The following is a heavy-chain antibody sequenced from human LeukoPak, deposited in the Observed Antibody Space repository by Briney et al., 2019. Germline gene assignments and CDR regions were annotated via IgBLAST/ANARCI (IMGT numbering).Heavy chain of an antibody. D-gene: IGHD3-10*01. J-gene: IGHJ5*02. CDR1: GGSISSGDYY. Sequence: PSQTLSLTCTVSGGSISSGDYYWSWIRQPPGKGLEWIGYIYYNGSTYYNPSLKSRVTISVDTSKYQFSLKLSSVTAADTAVYYCARTSLGGAWFDPWGQGTLVTVSS. CDR2: IYYNGST. CDR3: ARTSLGGAWFDP. V-gene: IGHV4-30-4*08.